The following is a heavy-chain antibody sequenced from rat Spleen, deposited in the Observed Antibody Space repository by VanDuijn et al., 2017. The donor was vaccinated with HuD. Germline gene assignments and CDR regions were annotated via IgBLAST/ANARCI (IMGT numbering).Heavy chain of an antibody. Sequence: EVQLQESGPGLVKPSQSLSLTCSVTGYSITSSYRWNWIRKFPGNKMEWMGYMSDSGTTTYNPSLKSRFSMTRDTSKNQFFLQVNSVTTEDTATYYCARDNNYKAYWGQGVMVTVSS. CDR3: ARDNNYKAY. J-gene: IGHJ2*01. CDR1: GYSITSSYR. D-gene: IGHD1-10*01. V-gene: IGHV3-3*01. CDR2: MSDSGTT.